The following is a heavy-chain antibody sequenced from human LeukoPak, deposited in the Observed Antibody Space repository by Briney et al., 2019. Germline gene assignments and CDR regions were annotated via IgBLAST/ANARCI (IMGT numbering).Heavy chain of an antibody. J-gene: IGHJ4*02. D-gene: IGHD6-13*01. CDR1: GGSFSGYY. CDR3: AREGQQLVRGPFDY. V-gene: IGHV4-34*01. CDR2: INHSGST. Sequence: SETLSLTCAVYGGSFSGYYWSWIRQPPGKGLEWIGEINHSGSTNYNPSLKSRVTISVDTFKNQFSLKLSSVTAADTAVYYCAREGQQLVRGPFDYWGQGTLVTVSS.